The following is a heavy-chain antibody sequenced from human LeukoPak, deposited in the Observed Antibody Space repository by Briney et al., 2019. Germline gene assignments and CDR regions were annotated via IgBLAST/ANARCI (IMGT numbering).Heavy chain of an antibody. Sequence: GGSLRLSCVASGFSFSTYAMNWVRQAPGKGPEWVSYVSSASSHVYYADSVRGRFIISRDNAKNSLYLQMNSLRAEDTAVYYCARGYDILTGFDYWGQGTLVTVSS. J-gene: IGHJ4*02. D-gene: IGHD3-9*01. CDR3: ARGYDILTGFDY. CDR2: VSSASSHV. V-gene: IGHV3-21*04. CDR1: GFSFSTYA.